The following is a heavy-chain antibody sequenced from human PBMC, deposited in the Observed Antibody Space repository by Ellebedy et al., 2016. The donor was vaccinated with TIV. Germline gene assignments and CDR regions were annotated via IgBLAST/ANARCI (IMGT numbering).Heavy chain of an antibody. CDR3: ARVHCSITTCDYYYMDV. D-gene: IGHD1-1*01. CDR1: GGSVSRYF. CDR2: IFTSGSF. V-gene: IGHV4-4*07. Sequence: SETLSLTXTVSGGSVSRYFWSWIRQPAGKGLEWIGRIFTSGSFNYNPSLMSRITMSVATSKNQISLRLNSVTAADTAVYYCARVHCSITTCDYYYMDVWGKGTTVTVSS. J-gene: IGHJ6*03.